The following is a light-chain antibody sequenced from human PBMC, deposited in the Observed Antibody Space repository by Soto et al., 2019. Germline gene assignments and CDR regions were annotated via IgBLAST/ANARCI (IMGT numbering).Light chain of an antibody. CDR2: KAS. V-gene: IGKV1-5*03. CDR1: QSISSW. J-gene: IGKJ2*01. CDR3: QHYNSSSPYT. Sequence: DIQMTQSPSTLSASVGDRVTITCWASQSISSWLAWYQQKPGKAPKLLIYKASSLESGVPSRFSGSGSGTEFTLTISSLQPDDFATYYCQHYNSSSPYTFGQGTKLEIK.